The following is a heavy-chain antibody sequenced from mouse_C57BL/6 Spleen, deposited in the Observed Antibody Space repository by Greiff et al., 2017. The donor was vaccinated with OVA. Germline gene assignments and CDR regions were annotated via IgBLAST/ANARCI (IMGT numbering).Heavy chain of an antibody. Sequence: QVQLQQPGAELVMPGASVKLSCKASGYTFTSYWMHWVKQRPGQGLEWIGEIDPSDSFTIYNQKFKGKSTLTVDKSSSTDYMQLSSLTSEDSAVYYCARSGEYAVAYWGQGTLVTVSA. J-gene: IGHJ3*01. CDR1: GYTFTSYW. D-gene: IGHD2-13*01. V-gene: IGHV1-69*01. CDR3: ARSGEYAVAY. CDR2: IDPSDSFT.